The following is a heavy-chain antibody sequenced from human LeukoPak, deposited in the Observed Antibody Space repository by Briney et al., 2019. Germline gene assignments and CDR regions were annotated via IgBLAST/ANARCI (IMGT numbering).Heavy chain of an antibody. Sequence: SQTLSLTCSVSDDSITSGAYYWSWIRQPPGKGLEWIGCIYHSGTTSYNPSLKSRVTISVDRSKSQFSLKLTSVTAADTAVYYCARPSIAGSLDLWGRGTLVTVSS. CDR1: DDSITSGAYY. CDR3: ARPSIAGSLDL. CDR2: IYHSGTT. J-gene: IGHJ2*01. D-gene: IGHD6-6*01. V-gene: IGHV4-30-2*01.